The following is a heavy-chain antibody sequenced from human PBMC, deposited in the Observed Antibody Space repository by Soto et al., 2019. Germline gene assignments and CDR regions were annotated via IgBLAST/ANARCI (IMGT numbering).Heavy chain of an antibody. D-gene: IGHD2-15*01. CDR3: ARRGNVDYYSYYYMDV. Sequence: SETLSLTCTVSGGSISSSSYYWGWIRQPPGKGLEWIGSIYYSGSTYYNPSLKSRVTISVDTSKNQFSLKLSSVTAADTAVYYCARRGNVDYYSYYYMDVWGKGTTVTVSS. J-gene: IGHJ6*03. V-gene: IGHV4-39*01. CDR2: IYYSGST. CDR1: GGSISSSSYY.